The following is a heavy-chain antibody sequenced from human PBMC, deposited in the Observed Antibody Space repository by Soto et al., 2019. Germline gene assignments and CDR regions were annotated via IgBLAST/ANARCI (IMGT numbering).Heavy chain of an antibody. J-gene: IGHJ5*02. Sequence: ASVKVSCKASGYTFISYGFSWVRQAPGQGLEWMGWINTYNGNTMYAQRLQGRLTLTTDISTNTAYMELRSLRSDDTAVYYCARDLAWGTQPEGSPGSGSYYKNWLDPWGQGTLVTVSS. V-gene: IGHV1-18*01. D-gene: IGHD3-10*01. CDR2: INTYNGNT. CDR3: ARDLAWGTQPEGSPGSGSYYKNWLDP. CDR1: GYTFISYG.